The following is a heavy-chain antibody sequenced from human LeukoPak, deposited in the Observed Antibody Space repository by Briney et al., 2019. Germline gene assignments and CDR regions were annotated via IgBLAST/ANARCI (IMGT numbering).Heavy chain of an antibody. J-gene: IGHJ5*02. D-gene: IGHD2-2*01. CDR2: IIPILDIA. CDR3: ARDFFDCSSTSCLYRYNWFDP. V-gene: IGHV1-69*04. CDR1: GGTFSSYT. Sequence: SVKVSCKASGGTFSSYTISWVRQAPGQGLEWMGRIIPILDIANYAQKFQGRVTITADKSTSTAYMELSSLRSEDTAVYYCARDFFDCSSTSCLYRYNWFDPWGQGTLVTVSS.